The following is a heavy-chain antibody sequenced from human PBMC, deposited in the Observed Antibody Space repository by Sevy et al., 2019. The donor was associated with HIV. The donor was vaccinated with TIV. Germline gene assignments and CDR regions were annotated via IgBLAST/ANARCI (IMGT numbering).Heavy chain of an antibody. CDR1: GYTFTSYY. J-gene: IGHJ1*01. V-gene: IGHV1-46*01. Sequence: ASVKVSCKASGYTFTSYYMHWVRQAPGQGLEWMGIINPSGGSTSYAQKFQGRVTMTRDTSTSTVYMELSSLRSEDTAVYYCARDLDGGIDKNYYDSSGYEGYFQHWGQCTLVTVSS. CDR2: INPSGGST. D-gene: IGHD3-22*01. CDR3: ARDLDGGIDKNYYDSSGYEGYFQH.